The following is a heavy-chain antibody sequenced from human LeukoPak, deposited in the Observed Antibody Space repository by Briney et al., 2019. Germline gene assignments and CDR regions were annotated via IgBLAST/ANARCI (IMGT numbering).Heavy chain of an antibody. J-gene: IGHJ4*02. CDR3: ARTSPTSHFDF. V-gene: IGHV3-74*01. CDR1: GFTFTTYW. Sequence: AGGSLRPSCVASGFTFTTYWMHWVRQAPGKGLVWVSRINGDGSNSNYADSVKGRFTISRDNARNTLYLQMNGLRAEDTALYYCARTSPTSHFDFWGQGTLVTVSS. D-gene: IGHD3-16*01. CDR2: INGDGSNS.